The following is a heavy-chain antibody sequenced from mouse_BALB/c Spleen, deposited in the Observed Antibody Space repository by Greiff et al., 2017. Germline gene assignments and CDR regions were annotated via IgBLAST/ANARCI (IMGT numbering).Heavy chain of an antibody. CDR3: ARATEDY. D-gene: IGHD1-1*01. J-gene: IGHJ2*01. Sequence: QVQLQQPGAELVMPGASVKMSCKASGYTFTDYWMHWVKQRPGQGLEWIGAIDTSDSYTSYNQKLKGKATLTVDDSSSTAYMQLSSLTSEDSAVYYCARATEDYWGQGTTLTVSS. CDR2: IDTSDSYT. CDR1: GYTFTDYW. V-gene: IGHV1-69*01.